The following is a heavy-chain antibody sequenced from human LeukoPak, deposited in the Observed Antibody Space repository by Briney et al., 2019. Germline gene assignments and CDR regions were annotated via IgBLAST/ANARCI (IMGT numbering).Heavy chain of an antibody. D-gene: IGHD1-26*01. Sequence: GASVKVSCKASGYTFTGYHMHWVRRAPGQGLEWMGRINPNSGDTNYAQKFQGRVTMTRDTSISTAYMELSRLRSDDTAVYYCASSGGGSYEDWFDPWGQGTLVTVSS. CDR1: GYTFTGYH. V-gene: IGHV1-2*06. CDR2: INPNSGDT. J-gene: IGHJ5*02. CDR3: ASSGGGSYEDWFDP.